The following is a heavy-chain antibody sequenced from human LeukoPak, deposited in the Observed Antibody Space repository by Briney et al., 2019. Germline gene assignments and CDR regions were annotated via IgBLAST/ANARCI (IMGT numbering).Heavy chain of an antibody. CDR1: GFTFSSYA. CDR2: ISYDGSNK. CDR3: AEDSGSGWFIVRGYFDY. V-gene: IGHV3-30-3*01. D-gene: IGHD6-19*01. Sequence: GGSLRLSCAASGFTFSSYAMHWVRQAPGKGLEWVAVISYDGSNKYYADSVKGRFTISRDNSKNTLYLQMNSLRAEDTAVYYCAEDSGSGWFIVRGYFDYWGQGTLVTVSS. J-gene: IGHJ4*02.